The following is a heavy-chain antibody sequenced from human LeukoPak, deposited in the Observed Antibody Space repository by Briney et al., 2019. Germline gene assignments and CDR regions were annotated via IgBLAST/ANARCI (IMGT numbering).Heavy chain of an antibody. J-gene: IGHJ4*02. CDR2: MNPNSGNT. CDR1: GYTFTRYD. Sequence: ASVKVSCKASGYTFTRYDINWVRQGTGQGPEWVGWMNPNSGNTGYAQKSQGRVTMTRNTSISTAYMELSSLRSEDTAVYYCAREMAGYCSGGSCWGQGTLVTVSS. CDR3: AREMAGYCSGGSC. D-gene: IGHD2-15*01. V-gene: IGHV1-8*01.